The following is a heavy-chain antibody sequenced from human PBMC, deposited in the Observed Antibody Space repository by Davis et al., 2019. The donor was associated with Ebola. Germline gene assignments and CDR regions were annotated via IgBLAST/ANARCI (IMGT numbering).Heavy chain of an antibody. Sequence: GESLKISCAASGFTFSSYWMSWVRQAPGKGLEWVAVISYDGSNKYYADSVKGRFTISRDNSKNTLYLQMNSLRAEDTAVYYCAKYFSDAFDIWGQGTMVTVSS. CDR2: ISYDGSNK. CDR1: GFTFSSYW. V-gene: IGHV3-30*18. CDR3: AKYFSDAFDI. J-gene: IGHJ3*02. D-gene: IGHD2/OR15-2a*01.